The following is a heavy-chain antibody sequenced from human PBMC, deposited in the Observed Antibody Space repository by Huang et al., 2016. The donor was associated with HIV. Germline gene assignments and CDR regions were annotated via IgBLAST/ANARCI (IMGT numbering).Heavy chain of an antibody. CDR1: GGAFSSFD. J-gene: IGHJ5*02. D-gene: IGHD6-13*01. V-gene: IGHV1-69*13. CDR3: ARGGRVWPAATGPWAFDP. CDR2: ILPVFGTP. Sequence: QVQLVQSGAEVKQPGSSVKVSCKSSGGAFSSFDINWVRQAPGQGLEWMGKILPVFGTPNDAQQFQGIITITADESTSTAYMELTSLRFDDTAVYFCARGGRVWPAATGPWAFDPWGQGTLVTVSS.